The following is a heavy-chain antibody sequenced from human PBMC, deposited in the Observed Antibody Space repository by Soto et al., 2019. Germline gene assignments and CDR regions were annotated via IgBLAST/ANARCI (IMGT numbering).Heavy chain of an antibody. J-gene: IGHJ5*02. D-gene: IGHD4-17*01. CDR2: INPNSGGT. V-gene: IGHV1-2*02. Sequence: ASVNVSRKASGYTFTGYYMHWVRQAPGQGLEWMGWINPNSGGTNYTQKFQGRVTMTRDTSISTAYMELSRLRSHDTAVYYCARVIIYGDYGLTDWFDPWGQGTLVTVSS. CDR1: GYTFTGYY. CDR3: ARVIIYGDYGLTDWFDP.